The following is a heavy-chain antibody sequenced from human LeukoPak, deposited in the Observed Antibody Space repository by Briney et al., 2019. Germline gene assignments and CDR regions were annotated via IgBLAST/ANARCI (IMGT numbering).Heavy chain of an antibody. CDR2: ISWNSGSI. D-gene: IGHD6-19*01. Sequence: PGGSLRLSCAASGFTFDDYAMHWVRQAPGKGLEWVSGISWNSGSIGYADSVKGRFTISRDNAKNSLYLQMNSLRAEDTALYYCAKGGIAVAGTEKYFDYWGQGTLVTVSS. CDR3: AKGGIAVAGTEKYFDY. J-gene: IGHJ4*02. CDR1: GFTFDDYA. V-gene: IGHV3-9*01.